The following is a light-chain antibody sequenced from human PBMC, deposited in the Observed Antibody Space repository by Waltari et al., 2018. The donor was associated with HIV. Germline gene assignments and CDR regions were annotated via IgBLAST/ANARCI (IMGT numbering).Light chain of an antibody. V-gene: IGLV2-18*02. CDR1: SSDIGAYNR. CDR2: EVT. Sequence: QSALTQPPSVSGSLGQSVTISCTGTSSDIGAYNRVSWYQQSPGTAPKLRIYEVTHRPSGVPVRFAGSKSGNTASRTSSGLQADDEADYYCSSYTTSSTWVFGGGTKLTVL. J-gene: IGLJ3*02. CDR3: SSYTTSSTWV.